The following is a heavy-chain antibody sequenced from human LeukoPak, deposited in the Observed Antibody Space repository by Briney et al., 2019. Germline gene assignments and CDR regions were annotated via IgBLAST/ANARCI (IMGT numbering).Heavy chain of an antibody. CDR1: GFTFSSYS. D-gene: IGHD3-10*01. J-gene: IGHJ4*02. V-gene: IGHV3-7*01. CDR3: ARVRFVRGQAGFDY. Sequence: GGSLRLSCAASGFTFSSYSMNWVRQAPGKGLEWVANIKQDGSEKYYVDSVKGRFTISRDNAKASLYLQMNSLRAEDTAVYYCARVRFVRGQAGFDYLGQGTLVTVS. CDR2: IKQDGSEK.